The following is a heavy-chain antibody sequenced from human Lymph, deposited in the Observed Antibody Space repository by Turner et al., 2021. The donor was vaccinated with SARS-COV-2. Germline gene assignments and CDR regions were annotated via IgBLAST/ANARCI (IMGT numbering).Heavy chain of an antibody. D-gene: IGHD5-18*01. V-gene: IGHV1-46*01. CDR2: INPSGGST. CDR1: GYTFTSCY. Sequence: QVQLVQSGAEVKKPGASVKVSCTASGYTFTSCYMHWVRQAPGQGLEWMGIINPSGGSTSYAQKFQGRVTMTRDTSTSTVYMELSSLRSEDTAVYYCARDPPIQIWVDYFYYGMDVWGQGTTVTVSS. CDR3: ARDPPIQIWVDYFYYGMDV. J-gene: IGHJ6*02.